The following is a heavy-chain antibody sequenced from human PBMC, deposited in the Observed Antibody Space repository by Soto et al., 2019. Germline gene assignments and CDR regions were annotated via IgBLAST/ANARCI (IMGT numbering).Heavy chain of an antibody. V-gene: IGHV4-39*01. CDR1: GGSISSSSYY. CDR3: ARHPPVLFVFDP. J-gene: IGHJ5*02. D-gene: IGHD2-15*01. CDR2: IYYSVST. Sequence: QLQLQESGPGLVKPSETLSLTCTVSGGSISSSSYYWGWIRQPPGKGLEWIGSIYYSVSTYYNPSLKSRVTISVDTSKNQFSLKLSSVTAADTAVYYCARHPPVLFVFDPWGQGTLVTVSS.